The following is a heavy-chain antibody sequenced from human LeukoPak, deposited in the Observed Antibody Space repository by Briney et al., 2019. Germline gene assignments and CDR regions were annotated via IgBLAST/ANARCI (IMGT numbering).Heavy chain of an antibody. CDR1: GFTFSNAW. V-gene: IGHV3-15*01. J-gene: IGHJ4*02. CDR3: TTDLQSYFDY. CDR2: IKSETDGGTT. Sequence: PGGSLRLSCAASGFTFSNAWMSWVRQAPGKGLEWVGRIKSETDGGTTDYAAPVKGRFTISRDDSKNTLYLQMNSLKTEDTAVYYCTTDLQSYFDYWGQGTLVTVSS.